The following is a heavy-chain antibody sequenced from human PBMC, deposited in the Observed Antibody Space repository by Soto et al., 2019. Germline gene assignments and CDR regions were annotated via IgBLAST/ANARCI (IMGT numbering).Heavy chain of an antibody. CDR1: GFTFSLYA. Sequence: GGSLRLSCAASGFTFSLYAIGWARQAPGKGLEWVSTISGSGGGTYYADSVKGRFTLSRDNSKNTLYLQMNSLRAEDTAVYYCATARGFGYCTNGACPEFDIWGQGTLVTVSS. CDR2: ISGSGGGT. J-gene: IGHJ3*02. V-gene: IGHV3-23*01. CDR3: ATARGFGYCTNGACPEFDI. D-gene: IGHD2-8*01.